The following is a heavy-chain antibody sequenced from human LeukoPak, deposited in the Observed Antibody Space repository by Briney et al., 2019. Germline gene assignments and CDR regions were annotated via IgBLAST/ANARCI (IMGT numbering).Heavy chain of an antibody. V-gene: IGHV4-59*01. CDR1: GGSISSYY. Sequence: PSGTLSLTCTVSGGSISSYYWSWIRQPPGKGLEWIGYIYYSGSTNYNPSLKSRVTISVDTSKNQFSLKLSSVTAADTAVYYCARQRGLSSSWYPLDYWGQGNLVTVSS. CDR3: ARQRGLSSSWYPLDY. CDR2: IYYSGST. D-gene: IGHD6-13*01. J-gene: IGHJ4*02.